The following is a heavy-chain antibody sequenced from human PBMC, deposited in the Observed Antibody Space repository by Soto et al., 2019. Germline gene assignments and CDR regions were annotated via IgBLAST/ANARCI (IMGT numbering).Heavy chain of an antibody. J-gene: IGHJ6*03. Sequence: ASVKVSCKASGYTFTSYDINWVRQATGQRLEWMGWMNPNSGNTGYAQKFQGRVTMTRNTSISTAYMELSSLRSEDTAVYYCARGYCTNGVCYTGYYYYYYMDVWGKGTTVTVSS. CDR1: GYTFTSYD. D-gene: IGHD2-8*01. V-gene: IGHV1-8*01. CDR2: MNPNSGNT. CDR3: ARGYCTNGVCYTGYYYYYYMDV.